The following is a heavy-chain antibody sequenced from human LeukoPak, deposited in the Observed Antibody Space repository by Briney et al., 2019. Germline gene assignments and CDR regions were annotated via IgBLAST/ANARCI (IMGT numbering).Heavy chain of an antibody. J-gene: IGHJ4*02. Sequence: PSETLSLTCTVSGGSISSYYWSWIRQPPGKGLEWIGYIYYSGSTNYNPSLKSRVTISVDTSKNQFSLKLSSVTAADTAVYYCARDRGYSGHGYDYWGQGTLVTVSS. V-gene: IGHV4-59*01. CDR2: IYYSGST. CDR3: ARDRGYSGHGYDY. D-gene: IGHD5-12*01. CDR1: GGSISSYY.